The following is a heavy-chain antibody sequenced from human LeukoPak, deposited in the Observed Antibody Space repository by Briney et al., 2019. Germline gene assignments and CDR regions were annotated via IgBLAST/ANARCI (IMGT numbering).Heavy chain of an antibody. CDR1: GFTFDDYA. Sequence: PGGSLRLSCAASGFTFDDYAMHWVRQAPGKGLEWVSLISWDGGSTYYADSVKGRFTISRDNSKNSLYLQMNSLRAEDTAVYYCARDREGYCSGGTCTNFDYWGQGTLVTVSS. CDR3: ARDREGYCSGGTCTNFDY. J-gene: IGHJ4*02. CDR2: ISWDGGST. V-gene: IGHV3-43D*03. D-gene: IGHD2-15*01.